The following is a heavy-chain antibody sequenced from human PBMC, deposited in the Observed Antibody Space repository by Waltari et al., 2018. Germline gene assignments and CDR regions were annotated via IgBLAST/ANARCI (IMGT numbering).Heavy chain of an antibody. CDR2: ISYDGSNK. J-gene: IGHJ4*02. CDR3: AKAVGTTHFDS. V-gene: IGHV3-30*18. Sequence: QVQLVESGGGVVQPGRSLRLSCAASGFTFGNYGMHWVRQAPGKGLEWVAVISYDGSNKYYSDPVKGRFTISRDNSKNTLYLQMNSLRTEDTAVYYCAKAVGTTHFDSWGQGALVTVSS. D-gene: IGHD1-26*01. CDR1: GFTFGNYG.